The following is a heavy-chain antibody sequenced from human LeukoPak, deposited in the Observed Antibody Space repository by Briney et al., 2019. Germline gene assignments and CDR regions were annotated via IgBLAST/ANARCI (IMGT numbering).Heavy chain of an antibody. J-gene: IGHJ4*02. CDR2: ISYDGSHK. D-gene: IGHD2-15*01. V-gene: IGHV3-30-3*01. CDR1: GFTFSTYA. Sequence: GTSLRLSCAASGFTFSTYAMHWVRQAPGKGLEWVAVISYDGSHKYYADSVKGRFTISRDNSKNMLELQMNSLTTEDTAVYYCTRGVWYDALSFDYWGQGTLVSVSS. CDR3: TRGVWYDALSFDY.